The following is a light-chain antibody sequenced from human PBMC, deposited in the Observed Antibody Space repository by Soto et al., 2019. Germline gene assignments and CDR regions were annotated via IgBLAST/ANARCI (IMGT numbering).Light chain of an antibody. V-gene: IGKV3D-15*01. CDR3: QQYNMWPPIT. CDR2: GAS. CDR1: QSVSSN. Sequence: EIVMTRSPAALSVSPGERATLSCRASQSVSSNLAWYQQKPGQAPRLLIYGASTRATGIPARFSGSGSGTEFTLTISSLQSEDFAVYYCQQYNMWPPITFGQGTRLEIK. J-gene: IGKJ5*01.